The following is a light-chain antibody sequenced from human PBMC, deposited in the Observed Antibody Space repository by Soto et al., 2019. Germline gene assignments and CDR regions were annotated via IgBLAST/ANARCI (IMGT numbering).Light chain of an antibody. CDR2: EVT. V-gene: IGLV2-11*01. J-gene: IGLJ3*02. CDR3: CSYAGSYDWV. CDR1: SSDVGGYNY. Sequence: QSALTQPRSVSGSPGQTVTISCTGTSSDVGGYNYVSWYQQHPGKAPKVLIYEVTKRPSGVPDRFSGSKSGNTASLTISGLQAEDEADYYCCSYAGSYDWVFGGGTKFTVL.